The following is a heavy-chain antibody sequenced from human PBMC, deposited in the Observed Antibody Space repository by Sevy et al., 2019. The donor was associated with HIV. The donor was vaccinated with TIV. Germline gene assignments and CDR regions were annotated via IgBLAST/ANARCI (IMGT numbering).Heavy chain of an antibody. J-gene: IGHJ1*01. D-gene: IGHD2-15*01. CDR3: ATGSGYCSRSSCYPPEYFHH. Sequence: SESLSLTCIVSGGSISSSSYYWGWIRQPPGKGLKWIGSIYYSGNTYYNPSLKSRVTISVDTSKTQLSLKLSSVTAADTAVYYCATGSGYCSRSSCYPPEYFHHWGQGTLVTVSS. CDR2: IYYSGNT. CDR1: GGSISSSSYY. V-gene: IGHV4-39*01.